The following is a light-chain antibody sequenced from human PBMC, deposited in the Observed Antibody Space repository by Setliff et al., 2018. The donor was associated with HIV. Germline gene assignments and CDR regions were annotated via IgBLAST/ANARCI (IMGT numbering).Light chain of an antibody. CDR3: CSNAARPTFYV. V-gene: IGLV2-11*01. Sequence: QSALTQPRSASASPGQSVIIPCTGTSSDFGDSNYVSWYQQHPGKPPKLIIYDVTKRPSGVPDRFSGSKSDNTASLTISGLQAEDEAEYYCCSNAARPTFYVFGTGTKVTVL. CDR2: DVT. J-gene: IGLJ1*01. CDR1: SSDFGDSNY.